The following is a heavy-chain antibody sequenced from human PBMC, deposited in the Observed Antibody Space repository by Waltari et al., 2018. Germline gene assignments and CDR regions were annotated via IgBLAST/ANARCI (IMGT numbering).Heavy chain of an antibody. J-gene: IGHJ4*02. CDR2: ISGSGCST. V-gene: IGHV3-23*01. Sequence: EVQLLESGGGLVQPGGSLRLSCAASGFTFSSYAMSWVRQAPGKGLEWVSAISGSGCSTYYADSVKGRFTISRDNSKNTLYLQMNSLRAEDTAVYYCAKDMKDIVVVPAATPPDYWGQGTLVTVSS. CDR3: AKDMKDIVVVPAATPPDY. D-gene: IGHD2-2*01. CDR1: GFTFSSYA.